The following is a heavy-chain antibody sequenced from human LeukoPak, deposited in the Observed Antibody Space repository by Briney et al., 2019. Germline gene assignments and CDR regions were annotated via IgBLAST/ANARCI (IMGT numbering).Heavy chain of an antibody. CDR3: ARSLGYCSSTSCYISYFDY. V-gene: IGHV1-2*02. Sequence: EASVKVSCKASGYTFTGYYMHWVRQAPGQGLEWMGWINPNSGGTNYAQKFQGRVTMTRDTSISTAYMELSRLRSDDTAVYYCARSLGYCSSTSCYISYFDYWGQGILVTVSS. J-gene: IGHJ4*02. D-gene: IGHD2-2*02. CDR2: INPNSGGT. CDR1: GYTFTGYY.